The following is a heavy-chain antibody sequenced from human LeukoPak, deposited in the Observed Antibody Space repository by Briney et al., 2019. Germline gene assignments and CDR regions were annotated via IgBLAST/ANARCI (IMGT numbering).Heavy chain of an antibody. CDR2: ISSSSSTI. Sequence: GGSLRLSCAASGFTFSSDSMSWVRQAPGKGLGWGSYISSSSSTIYYADSVKGRFTISRDNAKNSLYLQMNSLRDEDTAVYYCARDHSYYDFWSGYYSDYWGQGTLVTVSS. D-gene: IGHD3-3*01. J-gene: IGHJ4*02. CDR1: GFTFSSDS. CDR3: ARDHSYYDFWSGYYSDY. V-gene: IGHV3-48*02.